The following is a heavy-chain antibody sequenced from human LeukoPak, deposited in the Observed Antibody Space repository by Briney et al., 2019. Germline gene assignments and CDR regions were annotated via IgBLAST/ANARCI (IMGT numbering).Heavy chain of an antibody. D-gene: IGHD3-10*01. CDR1: GFTFSSYG. CDR3: AKEGYYGSGSFPDS. V-gene: IGHV3-30*18. Sequence: GRSLRLSCEASGFTFSSYGMNWIRRAPGKGLEWMTVISHDGSNEYYVDSVKGRFTISRDNSKSTLYLQMNSLRAEDTAVYYCAKEGYYGSGSFPDSWGQETLVTVSS. J-gene: IGHJ4*02. CDR2: ISHDGSNE.